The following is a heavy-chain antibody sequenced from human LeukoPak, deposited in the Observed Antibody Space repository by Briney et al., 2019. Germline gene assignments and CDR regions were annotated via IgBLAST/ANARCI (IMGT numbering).Heavy chain of an antibody. D-gene: IGHD6-13*01. V-gene: IGHV3-48*01. Sequence: EGTLRLSSAASGFTFSTNAMNWVPQAPGKGLEWVSYISSSSSTIYYADSVKGRFTISRDNAKNSLYLQMNSLRAENTVVYYCARDWQQIDYWGQGTLVTVSS. CDR1: GFTFSTNA. J-gene: IGHJ4*02. CDR3: ARDWQQIDY. CDR2: ISSSSSTI.